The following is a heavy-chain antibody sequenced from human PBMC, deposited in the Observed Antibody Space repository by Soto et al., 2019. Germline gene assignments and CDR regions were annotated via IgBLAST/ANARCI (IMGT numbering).Heavy chain of an antibody. CDR3: ARVREYCSGGSCSGYYYYGMDV. V-gene: IGHV3-64*01. CDR2: ISSNGGST. Sequence: PGGSLSLSCAASGFTFSSYAMHWVRQAPGKGLEYVSAISSNGGSTYYANSVKGRFTISRDNSKNTLYLQMGSLRAEDMAVYYCARVREYCSGGSCSGYYYYGMDVWGQGTTVTVSS. D-gene: IGHD2-15*01. J-gene: IGHJ6*02. CDR1: GFTFSSYA.